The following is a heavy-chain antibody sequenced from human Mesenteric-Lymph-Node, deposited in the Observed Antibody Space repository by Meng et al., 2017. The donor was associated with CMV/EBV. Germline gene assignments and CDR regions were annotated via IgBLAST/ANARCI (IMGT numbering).Heavy chain of an antibody. Sequence: GESLKISCAASGFTFSSYWMHWVRQAPGKGLVWVSRINSDGSSTSYADSVKGRFTISRDNAKNSLYLQMNSLRAEDTAVYYCASFGTTVAGKVGALYFDYWGQGTLVTVSS. CDR3: ASFGTTVAGKVGALYFDY. V-gene: IGHV3-74*01. D-gene: IGHD6-19*01. J-gene: IGHJ4*02. CDR2: INSDGSST. CDR1: GFTFSSYW.